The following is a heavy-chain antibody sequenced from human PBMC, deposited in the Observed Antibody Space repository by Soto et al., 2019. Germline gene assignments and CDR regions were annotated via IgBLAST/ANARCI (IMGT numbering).Heavy chain of an antibody. D-gene: IGHD6-6*01. Sequence: PGGSLRLSCAASGFTFSSYAMNWVRQAPGKGLEWVSSITAKSGSTYYADSVKGRFTISRDNSKNTLSLQMNSLRVEDTAVYYCAKVQPSLTTRPDYFDRWGQGTPVTVSS. CDR3: AKVQPSLTTRPDYFDR. CDR2: ITAKSGST. J-gene: IGHJ4*02. V-gene: IGHV3-23*01. CDR1: GFTFSSYA.